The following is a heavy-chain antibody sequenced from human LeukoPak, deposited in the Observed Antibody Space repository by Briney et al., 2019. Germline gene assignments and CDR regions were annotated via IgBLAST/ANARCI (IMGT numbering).Heavy chain of an antibody. J-gene: IGHJ5*02. Sequence: GASVKVSCKASGYTFTSYAMNWVRQAPGQGLEWMGWINTNTGNPTYAQGFTGRFVFSLDTSVSTAYLQISSLKAEDTAVYYCARVRWLVLLNRFDPWGQGTLVTVSS. D-gene: IGHD6-19*01. CDR3: ARVRWLVLLNRFDP. V-gene: IGHV7-4-1*02. CDR1: GYTFTSYA. CDR2: INTNTGNP.